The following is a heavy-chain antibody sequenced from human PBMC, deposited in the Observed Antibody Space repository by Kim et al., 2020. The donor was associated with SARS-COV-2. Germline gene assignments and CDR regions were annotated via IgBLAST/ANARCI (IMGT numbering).Heavy chain of an antibody. CDR1: GFTFDDYA. CDR3: AKDPIRGYSYGYGVAFDI. CDR2: ISWNSGSI. J-gene: IGHJ3*02. D-gene: IGHD5-18*01. V-gene: IGHV3-9*01. Sequence: GGSLRLSCAASGFTFDDYAMHWVRQAPGKGLEWVSGISWNSGSIGYADSVKGRFTISRDNAKNSLYLQMNSLRAEDTALYYCAKDPIRGYSYGYGVAFDIWGQGTMVTVSS.